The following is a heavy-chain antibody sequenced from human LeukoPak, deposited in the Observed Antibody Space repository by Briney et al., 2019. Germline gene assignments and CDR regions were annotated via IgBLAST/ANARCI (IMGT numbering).Heavy chain of an antibody. V-gene: IGHV4-38-2*02. CDR2: IYHSGST. D-gene: IGHD2-21*01. Sequence: SETLSLTCTVSGYSISSGYYWGWTRPPPGKGLEWIGSIYHSGSTYYNPSLKSRVTISVDTSKNQFSLKLSSVTAADTAVYYCAEGAYCGGDCYYDWFDPWGQGTLVTVSS. CDR1: GYSISSGYY. CDR3: AEGAYCGGDCYYDWFDP. J-gene: IGHJ5*02.